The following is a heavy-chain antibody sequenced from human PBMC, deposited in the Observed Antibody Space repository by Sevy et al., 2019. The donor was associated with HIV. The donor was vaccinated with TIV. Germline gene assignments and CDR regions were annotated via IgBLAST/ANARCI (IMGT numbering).Heavy chain of an antibody. CDR3: AGGGGRYAPFDY. CDR1: GGSISSYY. J-gene: IGHJ4*02. V-gene: IGHV4-59*01. Sequence: SETLSLTCTVSGGSISSYYWSWIRQPPGKGLEWIGYIYYSGSTNYNPSLKSRVTISVDTSKNQFSLKLSSVTAADTAVYYCAGGGGRYAPFDYWGQGTLVTVSS. CDR2: IYYSGST. D-gene: IGHD6-19*01.